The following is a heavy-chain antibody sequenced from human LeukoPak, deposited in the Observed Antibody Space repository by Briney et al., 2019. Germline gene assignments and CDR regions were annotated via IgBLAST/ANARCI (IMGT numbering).Heavy chain of an antibody. Sequence: GGSLRLSCAASGFTFSSYAISWVRQAPGQGLEWMGRIIPILGIANYAQKFQGRVTITADKSTSIAYMELSSLRSEDTAVYYCATVYYYGSGSYYPCDYWGQGTLVTVSS. CDR1: GFTFSSYA. D-gene: IGHD3-10*01. CDR2: IIPILGIA. V-gene: IGHV1-69*04. J-gene: IGHJ4*02. CDR3: ATVYYYGSGSYYPCDY.